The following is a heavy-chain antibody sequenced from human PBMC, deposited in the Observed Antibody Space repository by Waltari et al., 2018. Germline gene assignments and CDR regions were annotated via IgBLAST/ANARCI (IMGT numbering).Heavy chain of an antibody. D-gene: IGHD6-6*01. CDR1: GGTFNSFA. CDR2: IIPRFNTP. V-gene: IGHV1-69*13. Sequence: QLVQSGAEVKKPGSSVIVSCKASGGTFNSFAPRWVRQAPGQGLEWMGGIIPRFNTPTYARKFQGRLTVTADESTSTAYMELNSLRSEDSALYYCATRIPSDHSGSFYYYGMDVWGQGTTVTVSS. J-gene: IGHJ6*02. CDR3: ATRIPSDHSGSFYYYGMDV.